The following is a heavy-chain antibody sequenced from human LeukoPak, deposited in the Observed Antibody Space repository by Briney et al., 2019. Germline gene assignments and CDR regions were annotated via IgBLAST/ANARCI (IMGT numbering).Heavy chain of an antibody. J-gene: IGHJ5*02. CDR2: ISSSGSTI. D-gene: IGHD3-22*01. Sequence: GGSLRLSCAASGFTFSSYEMNCVRQAPGKGLEWVSYISSSGSTIYYADSVKGRFTISRDNAKNSLYLQMNSLRAEDTAVYYCARVYRDYYDSSGYYNWFDPWGQGTLVTVSS. CDR1: GFTFSSYE. V-gene: IGHV3-48*03. CDR3: ARVYRDYYDSSGYYNWFDP.